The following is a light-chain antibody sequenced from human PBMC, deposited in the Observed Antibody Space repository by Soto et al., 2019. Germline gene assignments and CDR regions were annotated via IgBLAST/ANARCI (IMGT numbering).Light chain of an antibody. V-gene: IGLV2-23*01. Sequence: QSALTQPASVSGSPGQSITISCAGTSIDVGSYNFVSWYQQHPGKAPKLMIYEGSKRPSGVSNRFSGSKSGNTASLTISGLQAEDEADYYCCSYTSSTTWVFGGGTKVTVL. CDR2: EGS. CDR1: SIDVGSYNF. J-gene: IGLJ3*02. CDR3: CSYTSSTTWV.